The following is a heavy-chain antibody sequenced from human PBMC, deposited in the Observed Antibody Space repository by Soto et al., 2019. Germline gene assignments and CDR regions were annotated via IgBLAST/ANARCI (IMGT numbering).Heavy chain of an antibody. Sequence: GGSLRLSCAASGFTFSSYGMHWVRQAPGKGLEWVAVISYDGSNKYYADSVKGRFTISRDNSKNTLYLQMNSLRAEDTAVYYCAKDLKGITIFPRKKYYYGMDVWGQGTTVTVSS. V-gene: IGHV3-30*18. J-gene: IGHJ6*02. CDR2: ISYDGSNK. D-gene: IGHD3-3*01. CDR1: GFTFSSYG. CDR3: AKDLKGITIFPRKKYYYGMDV.